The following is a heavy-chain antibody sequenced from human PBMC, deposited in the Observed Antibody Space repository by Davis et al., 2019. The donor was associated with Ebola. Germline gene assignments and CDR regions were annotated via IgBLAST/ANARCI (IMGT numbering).Heavy chain of an antibody. Sequence: PGGSLRLSCAASGFTFSSYGMHWVRQAPGKGLEWVGRIKSKTDGGTIDYAAPVKGRFTISRNDSKNMVYLQMNSLKTEDTGVYYCTTDGKGYWGQGTLVTVSS. J-gene: IGHJ4*02. CDR1: GFTFSSYG. V-gene: IGHV3-15*01. D-gene: IGHD4-23*01. CDR3: TTDGKGY. CDR2: IKSKTDGGTI.